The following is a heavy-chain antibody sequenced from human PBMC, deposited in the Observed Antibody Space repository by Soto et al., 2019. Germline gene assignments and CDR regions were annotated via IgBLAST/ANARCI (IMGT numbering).Heavy chain of an antibody. CDR3: ARRRGYYDSSGYRNYFDY. CDR1: GGSISSYY. Sequence: SETLSLTCTVSGGSISSYYCSWIRQPPGKGLEWIGYIYYSGSTNYNPSLKSRVTISVDTSKNQFSLKLSSVTAADTAVYYCARRRGYYDSSGYRNYFDYWGQGTLVTVSS. J-gene: IGHJ4*02. D-gene: IGHD3-22*01. CDR2: IYYSGST. V-gene: IGHV4-59*08.